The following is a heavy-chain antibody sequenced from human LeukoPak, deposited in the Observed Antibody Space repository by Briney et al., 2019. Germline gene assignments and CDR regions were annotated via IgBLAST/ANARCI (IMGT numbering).Heavy chain of an antibody. V-gene: IGHV2-70*11. J-gene: IGHJ4*02. Sequence: SGPAPVKTTQTPTLTRTFSWFSLSTSGMCVSWIPQPPRKAPEGLARIDWDDDTYYSTSLKTRLTISKDTSKNQVVLTMINMDPVDTATYYCARTSYSSSSVFFDYWGQGTLVTVSS. CDR1: WFSLSTSGMC. CDR2: IDWDDDT. CDR3: ARTSYSSSSVFFDY. D-gene: IGHD6-6*01.